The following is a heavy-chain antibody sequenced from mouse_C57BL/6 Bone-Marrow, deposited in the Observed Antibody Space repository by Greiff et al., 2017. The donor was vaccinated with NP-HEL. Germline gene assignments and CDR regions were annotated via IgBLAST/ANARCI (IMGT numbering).Heavy chain of an antibody. CDR3: ARYYYGSRGWYFDV. Sequence: QVQLQQPGADLVKPGASVKLSCKASGYTFTSYWMHWVKQRPGRGLEWIGRIDPNSGGTNVNEKFKTKATLTVDKPSSTAYMQLSSLTSEDSAVYYCARYYYGSRGWYFDVWGTGTTVTVSS. V-gene: IGHV1-72*01. J-gene: IGHJ1*03. CDR2: IDPNSGGT. CDR1: GYTFTSYW. D-gene: IGHD1-1*01.